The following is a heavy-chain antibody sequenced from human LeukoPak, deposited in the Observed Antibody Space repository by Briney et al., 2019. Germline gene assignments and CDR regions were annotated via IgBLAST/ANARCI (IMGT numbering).Heavy chain of an antibody. D-gene: IGHD5-24*01. CDR3: ARARGDGYQWYFDL. J-gene: IGHJ2*01. CDR2: IKQDGREK. CDR1: GFTLSSYW. Sequence: GGSLRLSCAASGFTLSSYWMKWVRQAPGEGVEWVANIKQDGREKNYVDFVKGRFTISRDNAKNSLDLQMNSLRAEDTAMYYCARARGDGYQWYFDLWGRGTLVTVSS. V-gene: IGHV3-7*01.